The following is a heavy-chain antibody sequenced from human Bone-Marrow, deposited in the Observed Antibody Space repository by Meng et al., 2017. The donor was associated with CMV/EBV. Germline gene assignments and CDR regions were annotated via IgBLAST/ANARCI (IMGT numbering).Heavy chain of an antibody. V-gene: IGHV1-8*02. CDR3: ARGIFRYVWGDYFDY. CDR1: GYTFTGYY. J-gene: IGHJ4*02. Sequence: ASVKVSCKASGYTFTGYYMHWVRQATGQGLEWMGWMNPNSGNTGYAQKFQGRVTMTRNTSISTAYMELSSLRSEDTAVYYCARGIFRYVWGDYFDYWGQGTLVTVSS. D-gene: IGHD3-16*01. CDR2: MNPNSGNT.